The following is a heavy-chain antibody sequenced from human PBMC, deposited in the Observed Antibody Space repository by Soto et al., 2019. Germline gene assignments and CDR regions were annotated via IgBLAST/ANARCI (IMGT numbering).Heavy chain of an antibody. D-gene: IGHD7-27*01. V-gene: IGHV3-30-3*01. Sequence: GGSLRLPWAASEFTFSTYTMHGVRHAPGKGLEWVAVISYDGSNKYYADSVKGRFTISRDNSKNTLYLQMNSLRAEDTAVYYCARDNPGPFAYWGQGTLVPVSS. J-gene: IGHJ4*02. CDR2: ISYDGSNK. CDR3: ARDNPGPFAY. CDR1: EFTFSTYT.